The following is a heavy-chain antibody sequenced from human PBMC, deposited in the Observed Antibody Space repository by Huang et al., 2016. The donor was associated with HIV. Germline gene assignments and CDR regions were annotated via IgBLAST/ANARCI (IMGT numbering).Heavy chain of an antibody. V-gene: IGHV3-23*01. Sequence: EVKVLESGGGLVQPGGSLRLSCVASGFTFNKYAMSWVRQAPGKVLVWVSLISGKGNKTYYADSVKGGFTISRENSKNTVYLQMNSLRAEDAALYHCTVLLDYWGQGTPVTVSS. CDR2: ISGKGNKT. CDR3: TVLLDY. CDR1: GFTFNKYA. J-gene: IGHJ4*02.